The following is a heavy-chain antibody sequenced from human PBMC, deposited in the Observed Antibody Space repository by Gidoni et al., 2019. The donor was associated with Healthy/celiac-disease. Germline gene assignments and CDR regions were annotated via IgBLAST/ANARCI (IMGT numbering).Heavy chain of an antibody. CDR2: IIPIFGTA. D-gene: IGHD3-10*02. J-gene: IGHJ6*02. CDR3: ARGGYYYVPGGVYYYYYGMDV. V-gene: IGHV1-69*01. Sequence: QVQLVQSGAEVKKPGSSVKVSCKASGGTFSSYAISWVRQAPGQGLEWMGGIIPIFGTANYAQKFQGRVTITADESTSTAYMELSSLRSEDTAVYYCARGGYYYVPGGVYYYYYGMDVWGQGTTVTVSS. CDR1: GGTFSSYA.